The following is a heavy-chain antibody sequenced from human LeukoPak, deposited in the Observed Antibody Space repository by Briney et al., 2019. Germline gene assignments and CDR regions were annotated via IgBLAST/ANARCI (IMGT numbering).Heavy chain of an antibody. CDR1: GFTFSSSA. V-gene: IGHV3-7*03. D-gene: IGHD6-19*01. CDR3: ATDIGWFRFDP. Sequence: GGSLRLSCVISGFTFSSSAMSWVRQAPGKGLEWVANIKQDGSERSYVDSVKGRFTISRDNAKNSLYLQMNSLRAEDTAVYYCATDIGWFRFDPWGQGTLVTVSS. CDR2: IKQDGSER. J-gene: IGHJ5*02.